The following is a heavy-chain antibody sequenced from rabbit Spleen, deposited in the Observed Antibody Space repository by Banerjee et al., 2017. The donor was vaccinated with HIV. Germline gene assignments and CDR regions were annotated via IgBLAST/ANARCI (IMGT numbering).Heavy chain of an antibody. CDR1: GFTLSNYW. CDR2: IDPLFGTT. Sequence: QLVESGGGLVKPEGSLTLTCKASGFTLSNYWVSWVRQAPGKGLEWIGYIDPLFGTTYYANWVNGRFTISSHNAQNTLYLQLHSLTAADTATYFCVRGASDNGYYSLWGQGTLVTVS. J-gene: IGHJ4*01. V-gene: IGHV1S7*01. D-gene: IGHD1-1*01. CDR3: VRGASDNGYYSL.